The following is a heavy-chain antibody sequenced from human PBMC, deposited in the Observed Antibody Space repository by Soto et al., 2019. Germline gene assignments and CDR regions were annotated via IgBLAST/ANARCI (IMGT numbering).Heavy chain of an antibody. Sequence: QVQLVQSGAEVKKPGSSVKVSCKASGGTFSNYAINWLRQAPGQGLEWMGGFIPIFDGANYAQNVRVRVTITPDESTSTAYMELSGLRSEHTAMYYCSRKAESYGFDIWGQGTLVTVSS. CDR2: FIPIFDGA. CDR3: SRKAESYGFDI. D-gene: IGHD3-10*01. J-gene: IGHJ3*02. CDR1: GGTFSNYA. V-gene: IGHV1-69*01.